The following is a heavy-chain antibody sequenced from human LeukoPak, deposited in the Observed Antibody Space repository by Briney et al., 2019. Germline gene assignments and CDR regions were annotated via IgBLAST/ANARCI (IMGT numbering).Heavy chain of an antibody. Sequence: ASVKVSCKASGYTFTSYGISWVRQAPGQGLEWMRWISPYNSNTYFAQNLQGRVTMTTDTSTSTTYMELRSLRSDDTAVYYCARDLKRGYSSGRYSWGTGSSNDFWGQGTLVTVSS. D-gene: IGHD6-19*01. CDR1: GYTFTSYG. J-gene: IGHJ4*02. CDR3: ARDLKRGYSSGRYSWGTGSSNDF. V-gene: IGHV1-18*01. CDR2: ISPYNSNT.